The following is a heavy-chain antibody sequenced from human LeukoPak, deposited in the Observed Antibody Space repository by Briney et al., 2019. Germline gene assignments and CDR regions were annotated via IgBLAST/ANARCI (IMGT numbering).Heavy chain of an antibody. V-gene: IGHV1-18*01. J-gene: IGHJ4*02. Sequence: ASVKVSCKASGYTFTSYGISWVRQAPGQGLEWMGWISAYNGSTNYAQKLQGSVTMTTDTSTSTAYMELRSLRSDDTAVYYCARDLKYYYDSSGYYSSAYYFDYWGQGTLVTVSS. CDR1: GYTFTSYG. D-gene: IGHD3-22*01. CDR2: ISAYNGST. CDR3: ARDLKYYYDSSGYYSSAYYFDY.